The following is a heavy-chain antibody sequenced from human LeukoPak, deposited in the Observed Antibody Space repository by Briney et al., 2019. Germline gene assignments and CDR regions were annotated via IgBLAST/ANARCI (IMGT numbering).Heavy chain of an antibody. CDR2: ISASIGYT. Sequence: GGSLRLSCAASGFTFSNFAMSWVRQAPGKGLEWVSTISASIGYTYYADSVKGRFTISRDNSKNTLYLQRNSLRAEDTAVYYCAKDYSGSYYNFDYWGQGTLVTVSS. V-gene: IGHV3-23*01. D-gene: IGHD1-26*01. J-gene: IGHJ4*02. CDR1: GFTFSNFA. CDR3: AKDYSGSYYNFDY.